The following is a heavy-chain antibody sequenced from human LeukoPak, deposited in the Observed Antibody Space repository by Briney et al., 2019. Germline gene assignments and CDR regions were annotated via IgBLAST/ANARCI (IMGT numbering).Heavy chain of an antibody. Sequence: PGGSLRLSCAVSGFNVSRNFMSWIRQAPGKGLEWVANIKQDGSEKYYVDSVKGRFTISRDNAKNSLYLQMNSLRAEDTAVYYCARWGEYYYDSSGYYYWGQGTLVTVSS. CDR2: IKQDGSEK. J-gene: IGHJ4*02. CDR1: GFNVSRNF. V-gene: IGHV3-7*01. CDR3: ARWGEYYYDSSGYYY. D-gene: IGHD3-22*01.